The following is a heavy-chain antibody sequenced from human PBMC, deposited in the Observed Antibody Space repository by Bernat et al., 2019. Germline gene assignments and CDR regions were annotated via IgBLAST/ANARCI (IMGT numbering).Heavy chain of an antibody. Sequence: EVQLLESGGGLVQPGGSLRLSCAASGFTFSNYAMSWVRQASGKGLEWVSAITGTVSNTYYADSVKGRFTISRDNSKNTLYLQMNSVRAEDTAVYYCAKMRGAYDTSGDSPPDFDYWGQRTLVTVSS. CDR2: ITGTVSNT. CDR3: AKMRGAYDTSGDSPPDFDY. V-gene: IGHV3-23*01. CDR1: GFTFSNYA. D-gene: IGHD3-22*01. J-gene: IGHJ4*02.